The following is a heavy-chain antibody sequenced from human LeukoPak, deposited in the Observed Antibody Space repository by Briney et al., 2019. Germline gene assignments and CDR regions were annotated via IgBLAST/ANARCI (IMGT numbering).Heavy chain of an antibody. J-gene: IGHJ5*02. V-gene: IGHV1-18*01. Sequence: ASVKVSCKASGYTFIGYGISWVRQAPGQGLEWMGWISAYNGNTDYAQKIQGRVTMTTDTSTSTAYMELSRLRSDDTAVYYCARVRCSSTSCYSWFDPWGQGTLVTVSS. CDR1: GYTFIGYG. CDR2: ISAYNGNT. D-gene: IGHD2-2*01. CDR3: ARVRCSSTSCYSWFDP.